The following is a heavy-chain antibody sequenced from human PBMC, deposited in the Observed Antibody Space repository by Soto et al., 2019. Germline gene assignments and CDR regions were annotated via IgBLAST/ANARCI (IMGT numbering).Heavy chain of an antibody. CDR2: IYYSGST. J-gene: IGHJ5*02. Sequence: QLQLQESGPGLVKPSETLSLTCTVSGGSISSSSYYWGWIRQPPGKGLEWIGSIYYSGSTYYNPSLKSRVTISVDTSKNQFSLKLSSVTAADTAVYYCARGKTYYDFWSGYNWFDPWGQGTLVTVSS. V-gene: IGHV4-39*01. CDR1: GGSISSSSYY. D-gene: IGHD3-3*01. CDR3: ARGKTYYDFWSGYNWFDP.